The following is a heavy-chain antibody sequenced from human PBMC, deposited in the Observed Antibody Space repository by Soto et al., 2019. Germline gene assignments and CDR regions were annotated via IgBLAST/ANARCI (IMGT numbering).Heavy chain of an antibody. CDR3: APHYPDSSGYFDH. J-gene: IGHJ4*02. Sequence: ASATVSCTADGYILTGNYMYWVRQIPGQGLEYMGWINPNNGATNYAQNFQGRVTMTWDTSISTAYMEVRRLRSDDTAVYYCAPHYPDSSGYFDHWGQGTRVTVSA. V-gene: IGHV1-2*02. CDR2: INPNNGAT. D-gene: IGHD3-22*01. CDR1: GYILTGNY.